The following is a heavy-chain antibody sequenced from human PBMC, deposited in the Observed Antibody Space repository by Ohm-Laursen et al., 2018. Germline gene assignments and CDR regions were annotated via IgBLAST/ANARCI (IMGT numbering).Heavy chain of an antibody. V-gene: IGHV3-30*03. D-gene: IGHD1-26*01. CDR3: ARDRGGSHYVDY. CDR2: ISYDGSNK. CDR1: GFTFSSYG. Sequence: SLRLSCAASGFTFSSYGMHWVRQAPGKGLEWVAVISYDGSNKYYADSVKGRSTFSRDNSKNTLFLQMNSLRAEDTAIYYCARDRGGSHYVDYWGQGTLVTVSS. J-gene: IGHJ4*02.